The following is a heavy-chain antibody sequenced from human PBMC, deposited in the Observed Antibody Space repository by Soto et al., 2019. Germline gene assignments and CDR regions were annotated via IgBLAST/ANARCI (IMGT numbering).Heavy chain of an antibody. CDR2: ISYDGSNK. Sequence: QPGGSLRLSCAASGFTFSSYGMHWVRQAPGKGLEWVAVISYDGSNKYYADSVKGRFTISRDNSKNTLYLQMNSLRAEDTAVYYCAKGGGSYYLDYYGMDVWGQGTTVTVSS. CDR1: GFTFSSYG. V-gene: IGHV3-30*18. J-gene: IGHJ6*02. D-gene: IGHD1-26*01. CDR3: AKGGGSYYLDYYGMDV.